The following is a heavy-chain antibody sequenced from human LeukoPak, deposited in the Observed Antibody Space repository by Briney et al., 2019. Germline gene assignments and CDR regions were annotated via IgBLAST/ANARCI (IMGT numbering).Heavy chain of an antibody. D-gene: IGHD1-1*01. CDR2: ISWNSGDI. J-gene: IGHJ6*03. CDR3: AKEGGAYGSYNFYYNMDV. Sequence: PGGSLRLSCAASGFTFEDHAMHWVRQAPGKGLEWVSGISWNSGDIGYADSVKGRFTISRDNAKTTLYLQMNSLRTEDTALYHCAKEGGAYGSYNFYYNMDVWGKGTTVTISS. CDR1: GFTFEDHA. V-gene: IGHV3-9*01.